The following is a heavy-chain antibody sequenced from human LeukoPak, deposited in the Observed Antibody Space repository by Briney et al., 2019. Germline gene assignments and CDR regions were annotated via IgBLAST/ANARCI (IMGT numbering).Heavy chain of an antibody. J-gene: IGHJ4*02. Sequence: PGGSLRLSCAASGFTFSSYGMHWVRQAPGKGLEWVAFIRYDGSNKYYADSVKGRFTISRDNSKNTLYLQMNSLRAEDTAVYYCAKDKMLGELLPFDYWGQGTLVTVSS. CDR1: GFTFSSYG. D-gene: IGHD3-10*02. CDR2: IRYDGSNK. V-gene: IGHV3-30*02. CDR3: AKDKMLGELLPFDY.